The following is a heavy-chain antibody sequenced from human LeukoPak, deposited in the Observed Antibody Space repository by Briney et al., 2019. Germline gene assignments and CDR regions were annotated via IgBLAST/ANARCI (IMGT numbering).Heavy chain of an antibody. D-gene: IGHD6-25*01. V-gene: IGHV4-4*07. CDR3: ARAETLAAIYFDF. J-gene: IGHJ4*02. CDR2: IYTSGST. Sequence: SETLSLTCTVSGGSISSYYWSWIRQPAGKGLEWIGRIYTSGSTNYNPSLKSRVTISVDKSKDQFSLKLSSVTAADTAVYYCARAETLAAIYFDFWGQGRLVTVSS. CDR1: GGSISSYY.